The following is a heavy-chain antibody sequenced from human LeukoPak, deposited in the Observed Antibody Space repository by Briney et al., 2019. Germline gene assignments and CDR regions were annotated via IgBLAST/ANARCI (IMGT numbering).Heavy chain of an antibody. J-gene: IGHJ4*02. Sequence: GGSLRLSCSVSGFTFSNYSIHWVRQAPGEGLGNVLAISSNGGSTYYADSVKGRFTISRDNSKNTLYLQMSSLRAKDTAVYYCARGFKEWELQGDYWGQGTLVTVSS. D-gene: IGHD1-26*01. CDR1: GFTFSNYS. V-gene: IGHV3-64D*06. CDR3: ARGFKEWELQGDY. CDR2: ISSNGGST.